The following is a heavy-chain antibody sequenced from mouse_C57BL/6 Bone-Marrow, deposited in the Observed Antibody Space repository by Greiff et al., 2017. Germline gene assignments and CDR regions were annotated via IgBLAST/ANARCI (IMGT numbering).Heavy chain of an antibody. V-gene: IGHV5-16*01. J-gene: IGHJ4*01. Sequence: EVKLMESEGGLVQPGSSMKLSCTASGFTFSDYYMAWVRQVPEKGLEWVANINYDGSSTYYLDSLKSRFIISRDNAKNILYLQMSSLKSEDTATYYCARGGGQLNYYAMDYWGQGTSVTVSS. D-gene: IGHD3-2*02. CDR3: ARGGGQLNYYAMDY. CDR2: INYDGSST. CDR1: GFTFSDYY.